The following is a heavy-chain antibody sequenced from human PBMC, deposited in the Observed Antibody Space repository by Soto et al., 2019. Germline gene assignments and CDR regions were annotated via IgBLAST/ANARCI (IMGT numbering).Heavy chain of an antibody. V-gene: IGHV3-23*01. Sequence: EVQLLESGGGLVQPGGSRRLSCTASGFAFTNFEMSWARQASGKGLEWVSFISVSGGETHYADSVKGRCTISRDNSKNTLYLQMNSLRVEDMAVYYCVKGGWLADWGQGTLVTVSS. CDR3: VKGGWLAD. D-gene: IGHD6-19*01. CDR1: GFAFTNFE. CDR2: ISVSGGET. J-gene: IGHJ4*02.